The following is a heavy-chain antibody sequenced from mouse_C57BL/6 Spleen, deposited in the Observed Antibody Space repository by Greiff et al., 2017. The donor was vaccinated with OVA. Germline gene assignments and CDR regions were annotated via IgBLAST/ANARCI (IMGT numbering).Heavy chain of an antibody. CDR2: IYPGDGDT. CDR3: ARFITTVVASDY. V-gene: IGHV1-82*01. D-gene: IGHD1-1*01. Sequence: VKLQQSGPELVKPGASVKISCKASGYAFSSSWMNWVKQRPGKGLEWIGRIYPGDGDTNYNGKFKGKATLTADKSSSTAYMQLSSLTSEDSAVYFCARFITTVVASDYWGQGTTLTVSS. J-gene: IGHJ2*01. CDR1: GYAFSSSW.